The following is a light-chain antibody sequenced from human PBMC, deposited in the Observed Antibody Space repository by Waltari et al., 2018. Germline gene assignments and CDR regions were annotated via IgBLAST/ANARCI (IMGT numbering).Light chain of an antibody. CDR3: QHYLRLPVT. J-gene: IGKJ1*01. CDR1: QSVTRA. CDR2: GAS. Sequence: EIVLTQSPGTLSLCAGESATLSCRTSQSVTRALAWYQQTPGQAPRLLIDGASNRATGIPDRFSGSGSGTDFSLTISSLEPEDFAVYYCQHYLRLPVTFGQGTKVEVK. V-gene: IGKV3-20*01.